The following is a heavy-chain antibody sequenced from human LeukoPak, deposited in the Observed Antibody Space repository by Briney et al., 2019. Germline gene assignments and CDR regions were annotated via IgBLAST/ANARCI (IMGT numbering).Heavy chain of an antibody. D-gene: IGHD6-19*01. CDR1: GFTFSTYA. V-gene: IGHV3-23*01. J-gene: IGHJ2*01. Sequence: GGPLRLSCAASGFTFSTYAMSWVRQAPGKGLEWVSTISDSGANTYYADSVRGRFTISRDNSKNTLYLQKNSLRADDTAIYYCAKSMTLQWRGFFDLWGRGTHVTVSS. CDR3: AKSMTLQWRGFFDL. CDR2: ISDSGANT.